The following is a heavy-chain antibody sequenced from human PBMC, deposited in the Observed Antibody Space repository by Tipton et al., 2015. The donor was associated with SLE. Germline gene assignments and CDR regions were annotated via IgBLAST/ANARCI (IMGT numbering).Heavy chain of an antibody. J-gene: IGHJ3*01. V-gene: IGHV4-39*02. CDR2: FLYSANT. CDR3: GRESRGAFDV. Sequence: TLSLTCSVSGGSISSSDFYWGWFRQPPGKGLGWIGTFLYSANTYYNPPHKSRVTISVDTSKNQFSLKLSSVTAADTAVYYCGRESRGAFDVWGLGTMVTVSS. CDR1: GGSISSSDFY. D-gene: IGHD3-10*01.